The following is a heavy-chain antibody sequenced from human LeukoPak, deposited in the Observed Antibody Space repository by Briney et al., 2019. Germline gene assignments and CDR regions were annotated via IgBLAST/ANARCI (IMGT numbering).Heavy chain of an antibody. Sequence: LRLSCAASGFTFSSYEMNWVRQAPGKGLEWIGRIYTSGSTKYNPSLKSRVTISLDTSKNHFSLELASVTAADTAVYYCARDTGGYDSSYFDSYYMDVWGKGTTVTISS. J-gene: IGHJ6*03. CDR1: GFTFSSYE. CDR2: IYTSGST. V-gene: IGHV4-4*07. D-gene: IGHD5-12*01. CDR3: ARDTGGYDSSYFDSYYMDV.